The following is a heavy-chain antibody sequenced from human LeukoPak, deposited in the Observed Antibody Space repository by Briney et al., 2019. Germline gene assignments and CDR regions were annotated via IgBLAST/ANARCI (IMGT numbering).Heavy chain of an antibody. CDR3: ARVVAVADTDWFDP. CDR2: IYYSGST. V-gene: IGHV4-59*01. Sequence: SETLSLTCTVSGGSISSYYWSWIRQPPGKGLEWTGYIYYSGSTNYNPSLKSRVTISVDTSKNQFSLKLSSVTAADTAVYYCARVVAVADTDWFDPWGQGTLVTVS. D-gene: IGHD6-19*01. CDR1: GGSISSYY. J-gene: IGHJ5*02.